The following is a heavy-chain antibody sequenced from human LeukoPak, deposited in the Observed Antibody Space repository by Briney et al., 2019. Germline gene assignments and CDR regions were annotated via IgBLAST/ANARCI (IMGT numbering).Heavy chain of an antibody. D-gene: IGHD1-1*01. CDR3: ARAWGGTGTTPGLFDY. J-gene: IGHJ4*02. CDR2: ISYDGSNK. V-gene: IGHV3-30-3*01. CDR1: GFTFSSYA. Sequence: GGSLRLSCAASGFTFSSYAMHWVRQAPGKGLEWVAVISYDGSNKYYADSVKGRFTTSRDNSKNTLYLQMNSLRAEDTAVYYCARAWGGTGTTPGLFDYWGQGTLVTVSS.